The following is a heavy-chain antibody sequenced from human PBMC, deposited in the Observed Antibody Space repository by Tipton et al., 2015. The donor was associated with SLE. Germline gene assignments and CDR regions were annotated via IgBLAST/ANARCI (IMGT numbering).Heavy chain of an antibody. V-gene: IGHV3-21*05. J-gene: IGHJ6*02. Sequence: SLRLSCSASGFTFSTYSMNWVRQAPGKGLEWISDISGGNSYTNYADSVKGRFTISRDNANDSLYLQMNSLRAEDTAVYYCARDVRSGGYCSGTSCFPYYYSLDVWGQGTTVTVSS. CDR1: GFTFSTYS. D-gene: IGHD2-2*01. CDR3: ARDVRSGGYCSGTSCFPYYYSLDV. CDR2: ISGGNSYT.